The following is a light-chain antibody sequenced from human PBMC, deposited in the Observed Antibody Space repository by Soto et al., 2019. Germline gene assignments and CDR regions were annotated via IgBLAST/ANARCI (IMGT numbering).Light chain of an antibody. V-gene: IGLV1-44*01. J-gene: IGLJ2*01. CDR1: ISNIGSNT. CDR2: ISN. Sequence: QSVLPQPPSASGTPGQRVTISCSGVISNIGSNTVSWYQQLPGAAPKLLIYISNERPSGVPDRFSGSKSGTSASLAISGLQSEDEAEYSCAAWDDSLNGPVFGGVTKVTVL. CDR3: AAWDDSLNGPV.